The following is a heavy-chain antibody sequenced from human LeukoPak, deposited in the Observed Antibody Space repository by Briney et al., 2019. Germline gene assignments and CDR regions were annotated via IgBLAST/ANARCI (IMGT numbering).Heavy chain of an antibody. J-gene: IGHJ4*02. Sequence: SETLSLTCAVSGGSISSGGYSWSWIRQPPGNGLEWIGYIYHSGSTYYNPSLKSRVTISVDRSKNQFSLKLSSVTAADTAVYYCARWGDYGSRSYSSWGQGTLVTVSS. CDR2: IYHSGST. V-gene: IGHV4-30-2*01. D-gene: IGHD3-10*01. CDR3: ARWGDYGSRSYSS. CDR1: GGSISSGGYS.